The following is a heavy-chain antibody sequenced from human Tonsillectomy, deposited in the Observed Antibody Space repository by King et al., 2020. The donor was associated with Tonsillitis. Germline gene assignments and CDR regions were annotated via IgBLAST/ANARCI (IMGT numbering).Heavy chain of an antibody. D-gene: IGHD3-22*01. CDR1: GFTFITYG. V-gene: IGHV3-30*02. J-gene: IGHJ4*02. CDR2: IRYDGSNK. CDR3: AKDLTYYYDSRGFSPVDY. Sequence: VQLVESGGGVVQPGGSLRLSCAASGFTFITYGMHWVRQAPGKGLEWVAFIRYDGSNKYYADSVKGRFTISRDNSKNTLYLQMNSLRAEDTAVYYCAKDLTYYYDSRGFSPVDYWGQGTLVTVSS.